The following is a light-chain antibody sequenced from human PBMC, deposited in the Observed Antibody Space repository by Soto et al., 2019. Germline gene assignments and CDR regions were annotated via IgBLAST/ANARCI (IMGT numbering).Light chain of an antibody. CDR3: CSYAGSSTVVG. V-gene: IGLV2-23*03. Sequence: QSALTQPASVSGSPGQSITISCTGTSSDVGSYNLVSWYQQHPGKAPKLMIYEGSKRPSGVSNRFSGSKSGNTASLTISGLQAEDEADYYCCSYAGSSTVVGVGGGTKVTVL. CDR1: SSDVGSYNL. CDR2: EGS. J-gene: IGLJ2*01.